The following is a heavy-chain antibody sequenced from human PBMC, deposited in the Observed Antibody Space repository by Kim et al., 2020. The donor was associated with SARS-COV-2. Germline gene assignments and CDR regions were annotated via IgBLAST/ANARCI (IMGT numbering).Heavy chain of an antibody. V-gene: IGHV3-15*01. Sequence: DDAAPVKGRFTISRDDSKNTLYLQMNSLKTEDTAVYYCTTAYYDSSGYYYWGQGTLVTVSS. CDR3: TTAYYDSSGYYY. D-gene: IGHD3-22*01. J-gene: IGHJ4*02.